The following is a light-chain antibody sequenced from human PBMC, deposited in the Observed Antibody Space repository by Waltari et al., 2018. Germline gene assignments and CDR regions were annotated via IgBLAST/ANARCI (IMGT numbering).Light chain of an antibody. V-gene: IGKV3-15*01. Sequence: IVMTQSPATLSVSPGERATPSCRASQSISTNLAWFQEKPGQAPRLLIYGASPRATGVPARFSGSGSGTYFTLVISSLQSEDFAVYYCQQYDKWLRYSFGQGTKLEIK. CDR2: GAS. CDR3: QQYDKWLRYS. J-gene: IGKJ2*01. CDR1: QSISTN.